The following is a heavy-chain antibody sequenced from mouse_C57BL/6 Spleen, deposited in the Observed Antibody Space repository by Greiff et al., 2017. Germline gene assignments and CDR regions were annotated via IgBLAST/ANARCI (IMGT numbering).Heavy chain of an antibody. CDR3: ARAPDYYGSSYRDFDC. Sequence: VQLKESGAELVKPGASVKLSCTASGFNIKDYYMHWVKQRTEQGLEWIGRIDPEDGETKYAPKFQGKATLTADTSSNTAYLQLSSLTSEDTAVYYCARAPDYYGSSYRDFDCWGQGTTLTVSS. J-gene: IGHJ2*01. V-gene: IGHV14-2*01. D-gene: IGHD1-1*01. CDR2: IDPEDGET. CDR1: GFNIKDYY.